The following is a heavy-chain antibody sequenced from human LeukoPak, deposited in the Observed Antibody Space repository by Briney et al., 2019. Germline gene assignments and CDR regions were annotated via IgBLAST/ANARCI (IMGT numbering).Heavy chain of an antibody. Sequence: GGSLRLSCAASGFTFSSYAMSWVRQAPGKGLEWVSAISGSGGSTYYADSVKGRFTISRDSSKNTLYLQMNSLRAEDTAVYYCAKDLSPYYYDSTGYWGQGTLVTVSS. CDR2: ISGSGGST. D-gene: IGHD3-22*01. J-gene: IGHJ4*02. CDR1: GFTFSSYA. CDR3: AKDLSPYYYDSTGY. V-gene: IGHV3-23*01.